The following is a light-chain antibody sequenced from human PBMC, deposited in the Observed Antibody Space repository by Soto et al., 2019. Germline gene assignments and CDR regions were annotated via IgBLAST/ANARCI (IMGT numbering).Light chain of an antibody. V-gene: IGKV3-20*01. CDR1: QSVSSNF. CDR2: GAS. Sequence: GLTNSLGALSLSTGERATLSCRASQSVSSNFLAWYQQKPGQAPRLLIYGASTRATGIPDRFSGSGSGTDFTLTVSSLEPEDFAGYYCQEYNIPPSTFGQGAMLDIK. J-gene: IGKJ1*01. CDR3: QEYNIPPST.